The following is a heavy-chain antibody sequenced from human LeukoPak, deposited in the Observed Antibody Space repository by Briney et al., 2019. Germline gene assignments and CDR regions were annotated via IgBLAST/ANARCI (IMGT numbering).Heavy chain of an antibody. Sequence: ASVKVSCKASGGTFSSYAISWVRQAPGQGLEWMGRIIPILGIANYAQKFQGRVTITADKSTSTAYMDLRSLTPDDTAFYYCARYPLSYTGNWHYFFDYWGQGTLLTVSS. CDR1: GGTFSSYA. CDR2: IIPILGIA. J-gene: IGHJ4*02. V-gene: IGHV1-69*04. CDR3: ARYPLSYTGNWHYFFDY. D-gene: IGHD1-7*01.